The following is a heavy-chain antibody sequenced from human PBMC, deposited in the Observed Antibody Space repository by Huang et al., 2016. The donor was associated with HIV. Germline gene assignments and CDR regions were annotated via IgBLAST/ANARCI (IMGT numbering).Heavy chain of an antibody. CDR1: GFTFSNYY. CDR2: IVVGGSPI. V-gene: IGHV3-11*04. J-gene: IGHJ6*03. Sequence: QVQLVESGGGLVKTGGSLRLSCEASGFTFSNYYMSWIRQAPWKGLEWCSSIVVGGSPINYADAVKGRFTISRYNDENSLYRQISSLRVEDTAVYYCARESYDFWNGYFSEFYYYYYMDVWGKGTTVTVAS. CDR3: ARESYDFWNGYFSEFYYYYYMDV. D-gene: IGHD3-3*01.